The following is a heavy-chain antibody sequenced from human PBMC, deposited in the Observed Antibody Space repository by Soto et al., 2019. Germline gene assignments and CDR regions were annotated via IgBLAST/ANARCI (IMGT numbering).Heavy chain of an antibody. CDR1: GYTFTSYD. J-gene: IGHJ6*02. Sequence: QVQLVQSGAEVKKPGASVKVSCKASGYTFTSYDINWVRQANGQGLEWMGWMNPNSGNTGYAQKFQGRVTMTRNTSISTAYMELSSLRSEDTAVYYCARGFGGLLNREYYGMDVWGQGTTVTVSS. V-gene: IGHV1-8*01. CDR3: ARGFGGLLNREYYGMDV. CDR2: MNPNSGNT. D-gene: IGHD3-16*01.